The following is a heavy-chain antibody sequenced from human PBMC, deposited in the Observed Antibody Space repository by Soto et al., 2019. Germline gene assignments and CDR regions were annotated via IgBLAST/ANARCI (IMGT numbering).Heavy chain of an antibody. V-gene: IGHV1-69*01. J-gene: IGHJ5*02. CDR3: ASEIVLMVYEWFDP. CDR2: IIPIFGTA. CDR1: GGTFSSYA. Sequence: QVQLVQSGAEVKKPGSSVKVSCKDSGGTFSSYAISWVRQAPGQGLEGMGGIIPIFGTANYAQKCQGRVTITADESTSTAYMELSSLRSEDTAVYYCASEIVLMVYEWFDPWGQGTLVTVSS. D-gene: IGHD2-8*01.